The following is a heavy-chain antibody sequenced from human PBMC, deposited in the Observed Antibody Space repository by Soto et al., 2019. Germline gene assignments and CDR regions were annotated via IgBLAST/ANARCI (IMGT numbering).Heavy chain of an antibody. Sequence: GGSLRLSCAASGFTFSSYWMSWVRQAPGKGLEWVANIKQDGSEKYYVDSVKGRFTISRDNAKNSLYLQMNSLRAEDTAVYYCARDYKYCSSTSCYYTHPGGHDRMFGPWGQGTLVTVSS. CDR3: ARDYKYCSSTSCYYTHPGGHDRMFGP. D-gene: IGHD2-2*01. J-gene: IGHJ5*02. CDR2: IKQDGSEK. V-gene: IGHV3-7*01. CDR1: GFTFSSYW.